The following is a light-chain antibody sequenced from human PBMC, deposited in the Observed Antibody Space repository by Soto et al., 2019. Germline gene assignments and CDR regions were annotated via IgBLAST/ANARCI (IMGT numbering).Light chain of an antibody. CDR3: QSYDSSLSGSCV. CDR2: GNS. J-gene: IGLJ1*01. Sequence: QSVLTQPPSVSGAPGQRVTFSCTGSSSNIGAGYDVHWYQQLPGTAPKLLIYGNSNRPSGVPDRFSGSKSGTSASLAITGLQAEDEADYYCQSYDSSLSGSCVFGTGTKLTVL. V-gene: IGLV1-40*01. CDR1: SSNIGAGYD.